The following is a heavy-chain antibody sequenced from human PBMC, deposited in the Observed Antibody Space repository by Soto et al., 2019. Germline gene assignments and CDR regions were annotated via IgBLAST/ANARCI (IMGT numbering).Heavy chain of an antibody. CDR3: AKGSVSSGYDSNFDY. J-gene: IGHJ4*02. D-gene: IGHD5-12*01. CDR2: ISYDGSNK. CDR1: GVTFSSYG. Sequence: GGSLRLSCASSGVTFSSYGMHWVRQAPDKGLEWVAVISYDGSNKYYADSVKGRFTISRDNSKNTLYLQMNSLRAEDTAVYYCAKGSVSSGYDSNFDYWGQGTLVTVSS. V-gene: IGHV3-30*18.